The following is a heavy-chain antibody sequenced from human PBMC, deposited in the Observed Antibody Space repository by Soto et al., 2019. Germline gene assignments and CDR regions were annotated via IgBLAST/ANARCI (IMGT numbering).Heavy chain of an antibody. CDR2: IIPIFGTP. J-gene: IGHJ4*02. CDR1: GGTFNNFA. CDR3: ASPARDFSYSILPETL. D-gene: IGHD2-21*01. Sequence: QVQLVQSGAEVKKPGSSVKVSCRASGGTFNNFAISWVRQAPGHGLEWMGGIIPIFGTPNYAQKFQGRVTITADESTSIVYMELSSLRSEDTAVYYCASPARDFSYSILPETLWGQGTLVTVSS. V-gene: IGHV1-69*01.